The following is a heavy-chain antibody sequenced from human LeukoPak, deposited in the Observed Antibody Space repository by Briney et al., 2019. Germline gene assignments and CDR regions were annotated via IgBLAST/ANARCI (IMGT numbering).Heavy chain of an antibody. J-gene: IGHJ4*02. CDR3: ARDLHDSNSLAFDY. CDR1: GVSISSYY. Sequence: SETLSLTCTVSGVSISSYYWSWIRQPAGKGLEWIGRMYNSGSTNYNPSLKSRVTMSVDTSKNQFSLNLTSVTAADTAVYYCARDLHDSNSLAFDYWGQGTLVTVSS. D-gene: IGHD3-22*01. V-gene: IGHV4-4*07. CDR2: MYNSGST.